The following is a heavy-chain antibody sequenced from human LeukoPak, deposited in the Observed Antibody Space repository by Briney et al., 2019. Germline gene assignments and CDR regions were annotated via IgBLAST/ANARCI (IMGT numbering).Heavy chain of an antibody. V-gene: IGHV3-7*01. D-gene: IGHD7-27*01. CDR2: TSPDGSGK. J-gene: IGHJ4*02. CDR3: ASDGGWGKFNY. Sequence: GGSLRLPCAASGFSFNNYWMTWVRQAPGKGLEWVANTSPDGSGKYHVDSVKGRFTISRDNAEKILYLQMDSLRAEDTAVYYCASDGGWGKFNYWGQGTLVTVSS. CDR1: GFSFNNYW.